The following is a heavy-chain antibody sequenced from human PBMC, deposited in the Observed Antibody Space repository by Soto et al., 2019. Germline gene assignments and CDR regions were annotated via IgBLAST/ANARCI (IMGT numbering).Heavy chain of an antibody. CDR3: ARAVGYSDASDFYSFAY. CDR1: GYDFTHYW. V-gene: IGHV5-51*01. Sequence: GESLKISCRGSGYDFTHYWIAWVRQTPGKGLEWMGVIYPGDSDTKYSPSFQGQVTISVDRSIDTAYLQRSSLKASDTAVYYCARAVGYSDASDFYSFAYWGQGTPVTVSS. D-gene: IGHD3-3*01. CDR2: IYPGDSDT. J-gene: IGHJ4*02.